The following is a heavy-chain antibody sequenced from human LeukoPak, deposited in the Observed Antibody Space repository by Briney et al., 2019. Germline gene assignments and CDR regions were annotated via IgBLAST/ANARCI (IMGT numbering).Heavy chain of an antibody. V-gene: IGHV1-18*01. J-gene: IGHJ5*02. CDR1: GYTFTIYG. CDR2: ISPYNGNT. D-gene: IGHD2-15*01. Sequence: ASVKVSYKASGYTFTIYGITWVRQAPGHGLEWMGWISPYNGNTNYAQNLQGRVTMTTDTSTNTAYMELRSLQSDDTAVYYCARSGTAYCNGGSCYGSKFDPWGQGTLVTVSS. CDR3: ARSGTAYCNGGSCYGSKFDP.